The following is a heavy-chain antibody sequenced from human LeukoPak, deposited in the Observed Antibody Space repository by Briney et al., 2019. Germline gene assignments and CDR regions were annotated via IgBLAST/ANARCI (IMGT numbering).Heavy chain of an antibody. CDR1: GFTFSSYS. CDR3: ARGGDLRDY. CDR2: ISTSSSTI. Sequence: PGGSLRLSCVASGFTFSSYSMNWVRQAPGKGLEWVSYISTSSSTIYYADSVKGRFTISRDNAKNSLYLQMSSLRDEDTAVYYCARGGDLRDYWGQGTLVTVSS. J-gene: IGHJ4*02. V-gene: IGHV3-48*02. D-gene: IGHD3-16*01.